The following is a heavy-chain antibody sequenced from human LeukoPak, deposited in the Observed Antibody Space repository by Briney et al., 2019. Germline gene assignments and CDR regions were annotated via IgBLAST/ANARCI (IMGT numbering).Heavy chain of an antibody. CDR2: ICSTSRCI. V-gene: IGHV3-21*01. Sequence: GGSLRLSCAASGFTFSSYSMNWVRQAPGKGLEWVSSICSTSRCIFYADSVKGRFTISRDNAKSSLYLQMNDLRAEDTAVYYCTRANDSSGYYDYWGQGTLVTVSS. D-gene: IGHD3-22*01. CDR3: TRANDSSGYYDY. J-gene: IGHJ4*02. CDR1: GFTFSSYS.